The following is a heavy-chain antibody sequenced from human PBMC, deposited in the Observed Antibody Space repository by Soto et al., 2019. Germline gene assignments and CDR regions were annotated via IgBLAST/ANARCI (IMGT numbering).Heavy chain of an antibody. V-gene: IGHV3-23*01. CDR2: ISDSGGNT. CDR1: GFTFSSYS. Sequence: GSLRLSCAASGFTFSSYSMTWVRQAPGKGPEWVSGISDSGGNTWYADSVKGRFTISRDNSKNTLFLQMNSLRAEDTAVYFCSKWSGFGDAWGQGTLVTVSS. J-gene: IGHJ5*02. CDR3: SKWSGFGDA. D-gene: IGHD3-10*01.